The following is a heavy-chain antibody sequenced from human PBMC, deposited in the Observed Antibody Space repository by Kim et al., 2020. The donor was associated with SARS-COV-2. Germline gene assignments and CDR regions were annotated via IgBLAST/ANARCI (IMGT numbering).Heavy chain of an antibody. D-gene: IGHD2-21*01. V-gene: IGHV3-48*01. CDR3: VRDCGFGYGMDI. J-gene: IGHJ6*04. Sequence: GGSLRLSCALSGFTLPDYNMNWVRQAPGKGLEWVAYISRGRGSLHADSVRGRFTISRDIAKNLLFLQMDSLRVEDTALYHCVRDCGFGYGMDIWGDGTPVTVSS. CDR2: ISRGRGS. CDR1: GFTLPDYN.